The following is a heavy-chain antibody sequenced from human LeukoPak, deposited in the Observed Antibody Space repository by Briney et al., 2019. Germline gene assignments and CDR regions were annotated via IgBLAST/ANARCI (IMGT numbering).Heavy chain of an antibody. CDR2: IIPILSIT. D-gene: IGHD3-10*01. Sequence: GASVKVSYKASGGTLSSYAISWVRQAPGQGLEWMGRIIPILSITDYAQKFQGRVTITADKSTSTAYMDLSSLRSEDTAVYCCARSGGSGDNNWFGPWGQGTLVTVSS. CDR1: GGTLSSYA. J-gene: IGHJ5*02. V-gene: IGHV1-69*04. CDR3: ARSGGSGDNNWFGP.